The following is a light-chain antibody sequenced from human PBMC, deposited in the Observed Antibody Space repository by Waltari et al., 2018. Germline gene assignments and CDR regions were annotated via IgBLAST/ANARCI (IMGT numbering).Light chain of an antibody. CDR1: SGSIGSSD. CDR3: QSYDSSDHGV. J-gene: IGLJ3*02. Sequence: NFMLTQPHSVSESPGKTVTISCTRSSGSIGSSDVQWYQQRPGSAPTTVIYEDDQRPSGVPDRFSGSIDSSSNSASLTISGLQTEDEADYYCQSYDSSDHGVFGGGTKLTVI. V-gene: IGLV6-57*03. CDR2: EDD.